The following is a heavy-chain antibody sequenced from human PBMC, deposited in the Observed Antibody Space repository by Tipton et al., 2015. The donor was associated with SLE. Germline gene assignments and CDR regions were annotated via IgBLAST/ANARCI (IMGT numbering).Heavy chain of an antibody. J-gene: IGHJ6*03. CDR1: GGSISSGGYY. Sequence: TLSLTCTVSGGSISSGGYYWSWIRQHPGKGLEWIGYIYYSGSTYYNPSLKSRVTISVETSKNQFSLKLSSVTAADTAVYYCARGRSSSPPYYYYYMDVWGKGTTVTVSS. V-gene: IGHV4-31*03. D-gene: IGHD6-13*01. CDR2: IYYSGST. CDR3: ARGRSSSPPYYYYYMDV.